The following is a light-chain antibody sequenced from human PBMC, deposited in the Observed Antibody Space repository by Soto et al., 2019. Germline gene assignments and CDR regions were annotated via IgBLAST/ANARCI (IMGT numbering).Light chain of an antibody. V-gene: IGKV1-27*01. J-gene: IGKJ1*01. CDR3: QKYDSAPLT. CDR1: QGISNY. CDR2: AAS. Sequence: DIQMTQSPSSLSASVGDRVTISCRASQGISNYLAWYQQKPGKVPKVLIFAASAMQSGVPSRFSGSGSATDFTLTISSRQPEDVATYYCQKYDSAPLTFGQGTKVEIK.